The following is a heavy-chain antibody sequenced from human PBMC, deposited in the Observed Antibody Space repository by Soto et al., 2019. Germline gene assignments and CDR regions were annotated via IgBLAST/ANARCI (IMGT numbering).Heavy chain of an antibody. J-gene: IGHJ3*02. CDR1: GGSISSGGYY. CDR2: IYYSGST. Sequence: QVQLQESGPGLVKPSQTLSLTCTVSGGSISSGGYYWSWIRQHPGKGLEWIGYIYYSGSTYYNPSLKSRVTTSVDSSKIQFSLKLSSVTAADTAVYYCARDRLYGDYPGGQPDDAFDIWGQGTMVSVSS. D-gene: IGHD4-17*01. CDR3: ARDRLYGDYPGGQPDDAFDI. V-gene: IGHV4-31*03.